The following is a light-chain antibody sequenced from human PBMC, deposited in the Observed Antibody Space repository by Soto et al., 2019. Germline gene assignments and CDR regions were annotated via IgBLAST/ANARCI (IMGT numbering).Light chain of an antibody. CDR2: DNN. CDR3: GTWESSLSVAV. CDR1: GSNIGSNS. V-gene: IGLV1-51*01. Sequence: QSVLTQPPSVSAAPGQTVTISCSGSGSNIGSNSVSWYQHVPGTAPKLLLYDNNKRPSGIPDRFFGSKSGTSATLGITGLQSADEADYYCGTWESSLSVAVFGGGTKLTV. J-gene: IGLJ2*01.